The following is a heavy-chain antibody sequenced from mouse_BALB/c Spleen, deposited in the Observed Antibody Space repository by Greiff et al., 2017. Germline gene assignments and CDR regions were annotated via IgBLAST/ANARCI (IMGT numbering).Heavy chain of an antibody. Sequence: VQLQQPGAELVKPGASVKLSCKASGYTFTSYWMHWVKQRPGQGLEWIGEINPSNGRTNYNEKFKSKATLTVDKSSSTAYMQLSSLTSEDSAVYYCARADYAPFAYWGQGTLVTVSA. J-gene: IGHJ3*01. V-gene: IGHV1S81*02. CDR3: ARADYAPFAY. D-gene: IGHD1-1*01. CDR1: GYTFTSYW. CDR2: INPSNGRT.